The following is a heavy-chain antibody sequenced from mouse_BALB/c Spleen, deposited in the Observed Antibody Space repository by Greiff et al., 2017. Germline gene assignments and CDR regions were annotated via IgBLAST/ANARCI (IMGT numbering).Heavy chain of an antibody. CDR3: ARRSSYSDY. D-gene: IGHD1-1*01. CDR2: IYTGSGNT. Sequence: VQRVESGAELARPGGSVKLSCKASGYTFTDYDINWVKQSPGQGLEWIGEIYTGSGNTYYDEKFKGKATLTTDKTSSTVYMHLSSLTSEDSAVYYCARRSSYSDYWGQGTTLTVSS. CDR1: GYTFTDYD. V-gene: IGHV1-77*01. J-gene: IGHJ2*01.